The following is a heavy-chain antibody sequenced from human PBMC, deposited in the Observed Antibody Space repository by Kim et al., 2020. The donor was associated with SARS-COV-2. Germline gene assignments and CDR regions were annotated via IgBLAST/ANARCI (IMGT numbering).Heavy chain of an antibody. D-gene: IGHD5-18*01. Sequence: GESLKISCKGSGYSFTSYWISWVRQMPGKGLEWMGRIDPSDSYTNYSPSFQGHVTISADKSISTAYLQWSSLKASDTAMYYCARIGLGYSYGLDAFDIWGQGTMVTVSS. CDR3: ARIGLGYSYGLDAFDI. V-gene: IGHV5-10-1*01. CDR2: IDPSDSYT. J-gene: IGHJ3*02. CDR1: GYSFTSYW.